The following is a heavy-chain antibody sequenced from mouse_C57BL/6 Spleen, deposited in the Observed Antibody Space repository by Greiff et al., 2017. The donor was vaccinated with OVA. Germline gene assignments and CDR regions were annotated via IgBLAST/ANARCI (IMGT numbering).Heavy chain of an antibody. CDR3: ARYPYGSSPYYAMDY. D-gene: IGHD1-1*01. CDR1: GYTFTSYW. V-gene: IGHV1-59*01. Sequence: VQLQQPGAELVRPGTSVKLSCKASGYTFTSYWMHWVKQRPGQGLEWIGVIDPSDSYTNYNQKFKGKATLTVDTSSSTAYMQLSSLTSEDSAVYYCARYPYGSSPYYAMDYWGQGTSVTVSS. CDR2: IDPSDSYT. J-gene: IGHJ4*01.